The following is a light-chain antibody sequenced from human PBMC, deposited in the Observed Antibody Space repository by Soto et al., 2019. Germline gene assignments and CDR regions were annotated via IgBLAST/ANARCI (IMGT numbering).Light chain of an antibody. CDR3: SSYAGAHIV. Sequence: QSVLTQPPSASGSPGQSVPISCTGTSSDVGGYNYVSWYQQYPGKAPKLMIYDVSKRPSGVPDRFSGSKSGNTASLTVSGLQAEDEADYYCSSYAGAHIVFGTGTQVTGL. CDR1: SSDVGGYNY. CDR2: DVS. V-gene: IGLV2-8*01. J-gene: IGLJ1*01.